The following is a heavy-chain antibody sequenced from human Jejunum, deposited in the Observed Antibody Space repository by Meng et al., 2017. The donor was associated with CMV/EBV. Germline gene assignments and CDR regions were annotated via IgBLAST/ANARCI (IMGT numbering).Heavy chain of an antibody. J-gene: IGHJ4*02. CDR3: ARLSKDGWSTFDY. CDR2: IYTSGST. CDR1: GGSMISYY. V-gene: IGHV4-4*07. Sequence: QVQLRESGPGLVKPSETLSLTCSVSGGSMISYYWSWIRQPAGKGLEWIGHIYTSGSTNYSPSLKSRVTMSLDTAKNQFSLKVSSVTAADTAVYYCARLSKDGWSTFDYWGQGILVTVSS. D-gene: IGHD6-19*01.